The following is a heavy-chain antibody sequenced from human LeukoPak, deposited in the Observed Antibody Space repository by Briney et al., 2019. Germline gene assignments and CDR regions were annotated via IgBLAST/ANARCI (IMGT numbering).Heavy chain of an antibody. CDR1: GDNFSRYT. V-gene: IGHV1-69*01. J-gene: IGHJ4*02. Sequence: GASVKVSCKASGDNFSRYTVTWVRLAPGQGLEWMGGIIPAFGIPNYAQKFQGRVTITADEISSTAYMELRSLRSDDTAVYFCAREADSTMVRGASFDQWGQGTLVTVSS. CDR2: IIPAFGIP. D-gene: IGHD3-10*01. CDR3: AREADSTMVRGASFDQ.